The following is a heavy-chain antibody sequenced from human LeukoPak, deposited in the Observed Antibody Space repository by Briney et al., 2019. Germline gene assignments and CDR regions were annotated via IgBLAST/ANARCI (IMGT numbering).Heavy chain of an antibody. CDR1: GGSISSYY. Sequence: SETLSLTCTVSGGSISSYYWSWIRQPPGKGLEWIGYIYYSGSTNYNPSLKSRVTISVDTSKNQFSLKLSSVTAADTAIYYCARGSYAFDIWGQGTVVTISS. J-gene: IGHJ3*02. CDR3: ARGSYAFDI. V-gene: IGHV4-59*01. CDR2: IYYSGST.